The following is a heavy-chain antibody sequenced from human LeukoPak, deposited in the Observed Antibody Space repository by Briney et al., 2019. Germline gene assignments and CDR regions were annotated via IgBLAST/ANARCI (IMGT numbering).Heavy chain of an antibody. CDR2: INSDGSST. V-gene: IGHV3-74*01. CDR3: ARAPSNVVVPASYGMDV. CDR1: GFTFSSYW. J-gene: IGHJ6*02. D-gene: IGHD2-2*01. Sequence: GGSLRLSCAASGFTFSSYWMHWVRQAPGKGLVWVSRINSDGSSTSYADSVKGRFTISRDNAKNTLYLQMNSLRAEDTAVYYCARAPSNVVVPASYGMDVWGQGTTVTVSS.